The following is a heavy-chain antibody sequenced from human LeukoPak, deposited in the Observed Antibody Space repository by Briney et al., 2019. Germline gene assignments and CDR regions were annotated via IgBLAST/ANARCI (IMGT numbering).Heavy chain of an antibody. J-gene: IGHJ6*04. D-gene: IGHD2-2*01. Sequence: ASVKVSCKASGYTFTSYDINWVRQATGQGLEWMGWMNPNSGNTGYAQKFQGRVTMTRNTSISTAYMELSSLRSEDTAVYYCAREDIVVVPAATPGKAKYYYYGMDVWGKGTTVTVSS. CDR2: MNPNSGNT. CDR1: GYTFTSYD. V-gene: IGHV1-8*01. CDR3: AREDIVVVPAATPGKAKYYYYGMDV.